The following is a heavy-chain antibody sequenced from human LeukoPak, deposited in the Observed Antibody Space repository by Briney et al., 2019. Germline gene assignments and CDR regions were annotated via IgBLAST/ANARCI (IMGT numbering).Heavy chain of an antibody. CDR2: IWYDGSNK. V-gene: IGHV3-33*08. J-gene: IGHJ4*02. CDR3: ARDRLYYDFWSGGLDY. Sequence: QAGGSLRLSCAVSRFTFTAAWMSWVRQAPGKGLEWVAVIWYDGSNKYYADSVKGRFTISRDNSKNTLYLQMNSLRAEDTAVYYCARDRLYYDFWSGGLDYWGQGTLVTVSS. D-gene: IGHD3-3*01. CDR1: RFTFTAAW.